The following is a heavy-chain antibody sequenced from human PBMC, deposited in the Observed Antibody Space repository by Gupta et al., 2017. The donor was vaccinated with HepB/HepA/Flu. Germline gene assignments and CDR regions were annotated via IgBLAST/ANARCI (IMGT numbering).Heavy chain of an antibody. V-gene: IGHV3-23*01. CDR2: ISDSGSRT. D-gene: IGHD2-2*01. CDR3: AKDRDYCSTTTCPTPWYFDL. Sequence: EVHLLESGGGLVQPGGSLRLSCGASGFPFTNYAMIWVRQAPGKGLEWVSAISDSGSRTNYAHSVMGRFTISRDTSKSTLYLQMNSLRAEDTAIYYCAKDRDYCSTTTCPTPWYFDLWGRGTLVTVSS. CDR1: GFPFTNYA. J-gene: IGHJ2*01.